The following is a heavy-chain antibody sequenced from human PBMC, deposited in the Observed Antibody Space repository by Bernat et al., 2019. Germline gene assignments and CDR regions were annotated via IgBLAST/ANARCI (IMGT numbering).Heavy chain of an antibody. CDR2: IYHSGST. V-gene: IGHV4-38-2*01. D-gene: IGHD3-10*01. CDR1: GYSISSGYY. CDR3: ARAPARRGGRRGLNWFDP. J-gene: IGHJ5*02. Sequence: QVQLQESGPGLVKPSETLSLTCAVSGYSISSGYYWGWIRQPPGKGLEWIGSIYHSGSTYYNPSLKSRVTISVDTSKKQISLKLGAVAAADAAVYYCARAPARRGGRRGLNWFDPWGQGTLVTVSS.